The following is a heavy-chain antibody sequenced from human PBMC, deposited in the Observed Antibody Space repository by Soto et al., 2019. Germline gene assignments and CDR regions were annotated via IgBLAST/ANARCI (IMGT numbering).Heavy chain of an antibody. CDR3: ARDELGMDY. Sequence: QSLSLTCAISGDSVSSNSAAWNWIRQSPSRGLEWLGRTYYRSKWYHDYAESVKSRITVNPDTSKNQISLQLSSVTPEDTAVYYCARDELGMDYWDQGTLGTVSP. CDR2: TYYRSKWYH. D-gene: IGHD7-27*01. CDR1: GDSVSSNSAA. J-gene: IGHJ4*02. V-gene: IGHV6-1*01.